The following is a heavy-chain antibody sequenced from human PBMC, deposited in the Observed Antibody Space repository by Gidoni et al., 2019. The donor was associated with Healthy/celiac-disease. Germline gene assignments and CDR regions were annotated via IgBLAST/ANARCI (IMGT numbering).Heavy chain of an antibody. D-gene: IGHD2-2*01. V-gene: IGHV1-2*02. CDR2: INPNSGGT. J-gene: IGHJ3*02. CDR3: ASVVVPAAISGAFDI. CDR1: AYTFTGYY. Sequence: QVQLVQSGAEVKKPGASVKVSCKASAYTFTGYYMHWVRQAPGQGLEWMGWINPNSGGTNYAQKFQGRVTMTRDTSISTAYMELSRLRSDDTAVYYCASVVVPAAISGAFDIWGQGTMVTVSS.